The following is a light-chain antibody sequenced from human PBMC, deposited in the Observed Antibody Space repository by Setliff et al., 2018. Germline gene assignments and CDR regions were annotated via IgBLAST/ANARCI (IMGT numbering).Light chain of an antibody. Sequence: ELTQPPSESVAPGKTARITCGGHNIGDKSVHWYQQKPGQAPVLVVYDDSDRPSGIPGRFSGSDSGNTATLTISRVEAGDEADYYCQVWDPASDHRVFGTGTKVTVL. CDR1: NIGDKS. CDR3: QVWDPASDHRV. V-gene: IGLV3-21*03. CDR2: DDS. J-gene: IGLJ1*01.